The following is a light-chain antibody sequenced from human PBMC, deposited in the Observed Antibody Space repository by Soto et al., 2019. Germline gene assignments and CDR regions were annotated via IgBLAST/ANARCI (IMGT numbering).Light chain of an antibody. Sequence: QSVLTQPPSASATPGQRVTISCSGSSSNVGSYYVYWYQQLPGTAPKLLIYNTNQRPSGIPDRFSGSKSGTSASLAITGLRSGDEADYYCATWDGSLSGVVFGGGTKLTVL. CDR2: NTN. CDR1: SSNVGSYY. CDR3: ATWDGSLSGVV. V-gene: IGLV1-47*01. J-gene: IGLJ2*01.